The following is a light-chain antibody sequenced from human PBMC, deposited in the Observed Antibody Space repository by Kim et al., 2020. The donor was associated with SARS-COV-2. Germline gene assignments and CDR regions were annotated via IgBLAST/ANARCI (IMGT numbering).Light chain of an antibody. CDR3: AAWDDSLSGFYV. Sequence: SGTIFCSGSSSNIGSNYVYWYQQLPGTAPKLLIYRNNQRPSGVPDRFSGSKSGTSASLAISGLRSEDEADYYCAAWDDSLSGFYVFGTGTKVTV. CDR2: RNN. CDR1: SSNIGSNY. V-gene: IGLV1-47*01. J-gene: IGLJ1*01.